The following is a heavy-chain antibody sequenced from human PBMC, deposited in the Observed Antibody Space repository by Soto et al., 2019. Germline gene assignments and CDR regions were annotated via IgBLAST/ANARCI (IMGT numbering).Heavy chain of an antibody. D-gene: IGHD2-21*02. CDR2: INAGNRNT. J-gene: IGHJ4*02. CDR1: GYTFTSNG. V-gene: IGHV1-3*01. CDR3: ARSIVVVTALDY. Sequence: ASVKVSCKASGYTFTSNGISWVRQAPGQGLEWMGWINAGNRNTKYSQKFQGRVTITRDTSASTAYMELSSLRSEDTAVYYCARSIVVVTALDYWGQGTLVTV.